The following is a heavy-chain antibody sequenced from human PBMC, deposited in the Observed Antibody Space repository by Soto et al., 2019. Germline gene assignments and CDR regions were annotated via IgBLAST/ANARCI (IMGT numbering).Heavy chain of an antibody. V-gene: IGHV3-21*01. CDR2: ISSSSSYI. Sequence: EVQLVESGGGLVKPGGSLRLSCAASGFTFSSYSMNWVRQAPGKGLEGVSSISSSSSYIYYADSVKGRFTISRDNAKNSLYLQMNSLRAEDTAVYYCARDQHNYSYGYGLGYWGQGTLVTVSS. D-gene: IGHD5-18*01. CDR1: GFTFSSYS. J-gene: IGHJ4*02. CDR3: ARDQHNYSYGYGLGY.